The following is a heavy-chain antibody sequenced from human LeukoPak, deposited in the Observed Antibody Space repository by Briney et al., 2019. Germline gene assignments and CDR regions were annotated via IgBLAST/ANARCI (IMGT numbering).Heavy chain of an antibody. D-gene: IGHD3-22*01. CDR3: ARDRALYHTRGYYYTEDDY. CDR2: IKQDGSDR. CDR1: GFTFSNYW. Sequence: GGSLRLSCTASGFTFSNYWMSWVRQAPVKGLEWVANIKQDGSDRYYVDSVKGRFTISRDNAKNSLYLQMNSLRAEDTAVYYCARDRALYHTRGYYYTEDDYWGQGTLVTVSA. J-gene: IGHJ4*02. V-gene: IGHV3-7*01.